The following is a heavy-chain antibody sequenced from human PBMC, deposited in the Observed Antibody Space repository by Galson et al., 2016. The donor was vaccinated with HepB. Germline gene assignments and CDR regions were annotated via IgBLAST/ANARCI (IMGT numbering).Heavy chain of an antibody. CDR2: IYHSGIT. J-gene: IGHJ2*01. D-gene: IGHD3/OR15-3a*01. V-gene: IGHV4-59*01. CDR3: ARGGWRTDRDWYFDL. CDR1: GGFISRDY. Sequence: ETLSLTCTLSGGFISRDYWSWIRQPPEKGLEWIGYIYHSGITNYNPSLQSRVTISIDTSKNQFSLKLTSVTAADTAVYFCARGGWRTDRDWYFDLWGRGTLVTVSS.